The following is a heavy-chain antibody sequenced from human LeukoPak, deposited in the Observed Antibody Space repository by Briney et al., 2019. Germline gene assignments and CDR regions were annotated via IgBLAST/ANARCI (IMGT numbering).Heavy chain of an antibody. V-gene: IGHV1-2*02. CDR1: GYTFTGYY. D-gene: IGHD3-22*01. CDR2: INPASGAT. J-gene: IGHJ4*02. Sequence: ASVKVSCKASGYTFTGYYMHWVRQAPGQGLEWMGWINPASGATYYAQKFQDRVTMTRDTSITTGYMELSRLLSDDTAMYYCASYYDSSGYHPSRFDYWGQGTLVTVSS. CDR3: ASYYDSSGYHPSRFDY.